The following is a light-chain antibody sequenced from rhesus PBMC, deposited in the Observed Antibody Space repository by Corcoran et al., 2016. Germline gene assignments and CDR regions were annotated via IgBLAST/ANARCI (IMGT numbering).Light chain of an antibody. CDR1: QGISSW. CDR3: QQYSSRPLT. CDR2: TAS. Sequence: DIQMTQSPSSLSASVGDTVTITCRASQGISSWLAWYQQKPGKAPKLLIYTASNLQSGVPSRFGGSGSGTDFTLTISSLQSEDFATYSCQQYSSRPLTFGGGTKVELK. V-gene: IGKV1-22*01. J-gene: IGKJ4*01.